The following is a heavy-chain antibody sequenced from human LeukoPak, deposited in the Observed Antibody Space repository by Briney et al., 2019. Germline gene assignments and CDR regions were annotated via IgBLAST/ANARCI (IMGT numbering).Heavy chain of an antibody. CDR3: ARDGPYNIAVAGTPWFDP. Sequence: PSQTLSLTCTVSGGSISSGSYSWSWIRQPAGKGLEWIGRIYTSGSTNYNPSLKSRVTISVDTSKNQFSLKLSSVTAADTAVYYCARDGPYNIAVAGTPWFDPWGQGTLVTVSS. CDR2: IYTSGST. CDR1: GGSISSGSYS. D-gene: IGHD6-19*01. J-gene: IGHJ5*02. V-gene: IGHV4-61*02.